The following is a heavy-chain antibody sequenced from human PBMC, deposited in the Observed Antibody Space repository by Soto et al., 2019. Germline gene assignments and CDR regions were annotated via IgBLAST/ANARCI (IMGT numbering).Heavy chain of an antibody. CDR2: INLNSGGT. J-gene: IGHJ6*02. V-gene: IGHV1-2*02. CDR1: GYIFTGYF. Sequence: QAQLVQSGADVKKPGASVRVSCKASGYIFTGYFTQWVRQAPGQGLEWMGWINLNSGGTNYAQKFQGRVTMPRDTSIRTAYMELSRLRSDDTAVYYCARGGDTAMVYHGMDVWGQGTTVTVSS. D-gene: IGHD5-18*01. CDR3: ARGGDTAMVYHGMDV.